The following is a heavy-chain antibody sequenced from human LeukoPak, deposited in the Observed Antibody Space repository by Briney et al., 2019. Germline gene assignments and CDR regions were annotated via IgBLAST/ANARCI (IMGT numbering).Heavy chain of an antibody. Sequence: GRSLRLSCAASGFTFSSYAMHWVRQAPGKGLEWVAVISYDGSNKYYADSVKGRFTIFRDNSKNTLYLEMKSLRTEDTAMYFCAKDLVRDRWFGESWGQGTLVTVSS. D-gene: IGHD3-10*01. V-gene: IGHV3-30*04. CDR1: GFTFSSYA. J-gene: IGHJ5*02. CDR2: ISYDGSNK. CDR3: AKDLVRDRWFGES.